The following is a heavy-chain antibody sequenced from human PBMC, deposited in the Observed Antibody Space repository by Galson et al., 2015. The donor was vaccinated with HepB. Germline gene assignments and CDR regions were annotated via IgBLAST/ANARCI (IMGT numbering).Heavy chain of an antibody. CDR3: ARSPVRFLDWLPYYDYYYMDV. CDR2: MNTNTGKP. J-gene: IGHJ6*03. CDR1: GYTFTDYV. D-gene: IGHD3-3*01. Sequence: SVKVSCKASGYTFTDYVVNWVRQAPGQGLEWMGWMNTNTGKPTYAPGFAGRFVLSLDTSGTTASLQIMSLETDATAVYYCARSPVRFLDWLPYYDYYYMDVLGEGTTVTVSS. V-gene: IGHV7-4-1*02.